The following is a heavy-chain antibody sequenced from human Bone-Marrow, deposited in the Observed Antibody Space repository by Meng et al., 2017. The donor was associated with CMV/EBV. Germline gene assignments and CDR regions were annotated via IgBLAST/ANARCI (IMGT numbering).Heavy chain of an antibody. CDR1: GFAFSSYA. D-gene: IGHD2-21*01. CDR2: ISNSGAYI. J-gene: IGHJ6*02. V-gene: IGHV3-21*01. Sequence: GESLKISCAGTGFAFSSYAMHWVRQAPGKGLEWVASISNSGAYIYYSDSVKGRFTISRDNAQNSLFLHMDSLRAEDSAVYYCARDVSPRSSAYFAIYYFYALDVWGQGTTVTVSS. CDR3: ARDVSPRSSAYFAIYYFYALDV.